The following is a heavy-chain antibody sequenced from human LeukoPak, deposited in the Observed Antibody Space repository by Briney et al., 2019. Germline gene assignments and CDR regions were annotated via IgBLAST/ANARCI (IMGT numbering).Heavy chain of an antibody. J-gene: IGHJ4*02. CDR3: ASSSGIAVAGMNY. V-gene: IGHV4-59*01. D-gene: IGHD6-19*01. Sequence: SETLSLTCTVSGGSISSYYWSWIRQPPGKGPEWIGYIYYSGSTNYNPSLKSRVTISVDTSKNQFSLKLSSVTAADTAVYYCASSSGIAVAGMNYWGQGTLVTVSS. CDR1: GGSISSYY. CDR2: IYYSGST.